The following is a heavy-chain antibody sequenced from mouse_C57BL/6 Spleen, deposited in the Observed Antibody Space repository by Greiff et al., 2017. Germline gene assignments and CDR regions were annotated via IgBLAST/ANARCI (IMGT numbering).Heavy chain of an antibody. CDR3: ARTGGSSFLWFAD. V-gene: IGHV1-22*01. Sequence: DVKLQESGPELVKPGASVKMSCKASGYTFTDYNMHWVKQSHGKSLEWIGYINPNNGGTSYNEKFKGKATLTVNKSSSTAYMELRSLTSEESAVYDCARTGGSSFLWFADWGQGTLVTVAA. CDR1: GYTFTDYN. D-gene: IGHD1-1*01. J-gene: IGHJ3*01. CDR2: INPNNGGT.